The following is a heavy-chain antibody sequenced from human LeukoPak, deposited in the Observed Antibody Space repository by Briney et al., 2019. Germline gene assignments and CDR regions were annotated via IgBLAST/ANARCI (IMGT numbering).Heavy chain of an antibody. V-gene: IGHV4-61*08. J-gene: IGHJ4*02. D-gene: IGHD3-9*01. Sequence: PSETLSLNCTVSGGSVSSDGFYWTWIRQPPGKGLEWIGYVYYSGSTNYNPSLKSRVTISLDTSKNQFSLKLNSVTAADTAVFHCARRLTRPERFDSWGQGTLVTVSS. CDR3: ARRLTRPERFDS. CDR1: GGSVSSDGFY. CDR2: VYYSGST.